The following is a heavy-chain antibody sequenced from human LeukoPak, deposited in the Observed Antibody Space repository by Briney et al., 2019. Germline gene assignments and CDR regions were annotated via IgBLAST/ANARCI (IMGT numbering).Heavy chain of an antibody. D-gene: IGHD6-19*01. CDR2: ISWNSGSI. J-gene: IGHJ4*02. V-gene: IGHV3-9*01. CDR3: AKGPTVAGTLFDY. Sequence: GGSLRLSCAASGFTFSSYAMSWVRQAPGKGLEWVSGISWNSGSIGYADSVKGRFTISRDNAKNSLYLQMNSLRAEDTALYYCAKGPTVAGTLFDYWGQGTLVTVSS. CDR1: GFTFSSYA.